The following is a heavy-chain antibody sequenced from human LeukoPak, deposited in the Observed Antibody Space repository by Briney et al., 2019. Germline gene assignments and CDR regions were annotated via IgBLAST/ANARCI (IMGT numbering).Heavy chain of an antibody. Sequence: GGSLRLSCAASGFTFSSYGMHWVRQAPGKGLEWVAVISYDGSNKYYADSVKGRFTISRDNSKNTLYLQMNSLRAEDTAVYYCGRLLWFGEFPDYWGQGTLVTVSS. CDR1: GFTFSSYG. J-gene: IGHJ4*02. V-gene: IGHV3-30*03. D-gene: IGHD3-10*01. CDR2: ISYDGSNK. CDR3: GRLLWFGEFPDY.